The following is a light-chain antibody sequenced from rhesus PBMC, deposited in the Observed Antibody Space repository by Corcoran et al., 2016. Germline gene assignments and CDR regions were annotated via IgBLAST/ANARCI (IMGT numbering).Light chain of an antibody. J-gene: IGKJ2*01. Sequence: DIQMTQSPSALSASVGDRVTISCRASQNIYSNLAWYQQKPGKAPKLLIYAASSLQTGIPSRFSDSGSGTDFSLNISSLQPEDSAAYYCQHYYDNPYSFGQGTKVEIK. CDR2: AAS. CDR1: QNIYSN. CDR3: QHYYDNPYS. V-gene: IGKV1S12*01.